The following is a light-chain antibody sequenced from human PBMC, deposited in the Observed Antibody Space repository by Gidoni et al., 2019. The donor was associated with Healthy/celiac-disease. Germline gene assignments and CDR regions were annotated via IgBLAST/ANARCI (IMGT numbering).Light chain of an antibody. Sequence: DIQMTQSPSSLSASVGDRVTITCRASQGISNYLAWYQQKPGKVPKLLIYAASTLQSGVPSRFSGSGSGTDFTLTISSLQPEDVATYYCQKYNSGGQLTFGGGTKVEIK. CDR3: QKYNSGGQLT. J-gene: IGKJ4*01. CDR2: AAS. V-gene: IGKV1-27*01. CDR1: QGISNY.